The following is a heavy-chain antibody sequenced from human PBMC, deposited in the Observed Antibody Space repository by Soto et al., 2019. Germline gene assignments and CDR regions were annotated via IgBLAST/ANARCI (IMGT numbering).Heavy chain of an antibody. CDR1: GCSITSYL. D-gene: IGHD3-3*01. J-gene: IGHJ4*01. V-gene: IGHV4-59*01. Sequence: PSETLSLTCTVSGCSITSYLWSWIRQPPGKGLEWIGYIYYSGITNYNPSLESRVTISLDTSKSQFSLNLNSVTAADTAVYYCARFYDFWTGFRGHFDYWGHGTLVTVSS. CDR3: ARFYDFWTGFRGHFDY. CDR2: IYYSGIT.